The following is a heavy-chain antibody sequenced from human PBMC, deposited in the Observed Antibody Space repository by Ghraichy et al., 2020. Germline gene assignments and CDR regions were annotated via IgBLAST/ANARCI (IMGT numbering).Heavy chain of an antibody. CDR3: ARDMNYYDSSGYRYWYFDL. Sequence: SETLSLTCTVSGGSISSGDYYWSWIRQPPGKGLEWIGYIYYSGSTYYNPSLKSRVTISVDTSKNQFSLKLSSVTAADTAVYYCARDMNYYDSSGYRYWYFDLWGRGTLVTVSS. J-gene: IGHJ2*01. CDR1: GGSISSGDYY. CDR2: IYYSGST. V-gene: IGHV4-30-4*01. D-gene: IGHD3-22*01.